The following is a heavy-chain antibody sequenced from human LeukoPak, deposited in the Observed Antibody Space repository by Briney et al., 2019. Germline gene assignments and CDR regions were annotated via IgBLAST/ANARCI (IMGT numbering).Heavy chain of an antibody. V-gene: IGHV1-46*01. D-gene: IGHD6-19*01. Sequence: ASVKVSCKTSGYTFTGYYMHWVRQAPGQGLEWMGIINPSGGSTSYAQKFQGRVTMTRDTSTSTVYMELSSLRSEDTAVYYCASRAVAGNYFQHWGQGTLVTVSS. CDR1: GYTFTGYY. J-gene: IGHJ1*01. CDR2: INPSGGST. CDR3: ASRAVAGNYFQH.